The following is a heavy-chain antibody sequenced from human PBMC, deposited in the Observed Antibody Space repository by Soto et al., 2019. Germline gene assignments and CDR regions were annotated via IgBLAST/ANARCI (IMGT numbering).Heavy chain of an antibody. Sequence: GSLRLSCEASGLTFSSYWMTWVRQAPGKGLEWVADIKPDGSEKYYVDSVEGRFTISRDNAKNSIYLEMNSLRVEDTAVYYCARSITTLGVVTISDDNWFDPWGQGTPVTAPQ. D-gene: IGHD3-3*01. CDR2: IKPDGSEK. CDR1: GLTFSSYW. CDR3: ARSITTLGVVTISDDNWFDP. V-gene: IGHV3-7*05. J-gene: IGHJ5*02.